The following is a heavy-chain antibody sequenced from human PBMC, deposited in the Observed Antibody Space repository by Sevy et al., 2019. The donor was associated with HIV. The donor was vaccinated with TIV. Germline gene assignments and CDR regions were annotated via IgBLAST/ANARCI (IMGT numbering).Heavy chain of an antibody. CDR3: SATREYYSDSYGYFDY. D-gene: IGHD3-22*01. J-gene: IGHJ4*02. CDR1: GHTLTDLS. V-gene: IGHV1-24*01. CDR2: FDPEDGER. Sequence: ASVMVSCKASGHTLTDLSMHWVRQAPGKGFEWIGRFDPEDGERIYAQKFQGRVTMTEDTSTDTAYMELSSLRSEDTAVYYCSATREYYSDSYGYFDYWGQGTLVTVSS.